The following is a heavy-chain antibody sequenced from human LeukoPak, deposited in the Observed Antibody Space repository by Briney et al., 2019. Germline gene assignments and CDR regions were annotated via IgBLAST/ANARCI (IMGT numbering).Heavy chain of an antibody. CDR3: VSLPLDYYYDSSGSDY. CDR1: GGSISSSSYY. Sequence: SETLSLTCTVSGGSISSSSYYWGWIRQPPGKGLEWIGSIYYSGSTYYNPSLKSRVTISVDTSKNQFSLKLSSVTAADTAVYYCVSLPLDYYYDSSGSDYWGQGTLVTVSS. J-gene: IGHJ4*02. V-gene: IGHV4-39*01. CDR2: IYYSGST. D-gene: IGHD3-22*01.